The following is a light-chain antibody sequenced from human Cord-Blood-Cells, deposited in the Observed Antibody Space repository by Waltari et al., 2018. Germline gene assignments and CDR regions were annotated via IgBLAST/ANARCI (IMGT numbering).Light chain of an antibody. CDR2: AAS. Sequence: AIPITQSPSSLSASTGDRVTITCRASQGISSYLALYQQKPGKAPQLLFYAASTLQSVVPSRFSGSGSVTHFTLTISCLQSEDFATYSCQQYYSYPYTFGQGTKLEIK. CDR1: QGISSY. CDR3: QQYYSYPYT. J-gene: IGKJ2*01. V-gene: IGKV1-8*01.